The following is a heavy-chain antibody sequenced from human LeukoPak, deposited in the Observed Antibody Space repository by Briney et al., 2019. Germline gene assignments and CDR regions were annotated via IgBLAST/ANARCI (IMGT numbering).Heavy chain of an antibody. J-gene: IGHJ3*02. CDR1: GGTFSSYA. D-gene: IGHD2-2*01. Sequence: GASVTVSCKASGGTFSSYAISRVRQAPGQGLEWMGGIIPIFGTANYAQKFQGRVTITTDESTSTAYMELSSLRSEDTAVYYCARGRYIVVVPAAHDAFDIWGQGTMVTASS. CDR2: IIPIFGTA. CDR3: ARGRYIVVVPAAHDAFDI. V-gene: IGHV1-69*05.